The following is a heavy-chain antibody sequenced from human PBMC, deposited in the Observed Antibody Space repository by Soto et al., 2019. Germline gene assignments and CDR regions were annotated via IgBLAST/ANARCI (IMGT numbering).Heavy chain of an antibody. CDR3: GRGGSYPTNYYGMYV. CDR2: IYSGGGT. CDR1: GFTVHSNY. Sequence: EEQLVETGGGLIHPGGSLRLSCAASGFTVHSNYMTRVRQAPGKGLEWVSVIYSGGGTYYTDSVKGRFTISRDISKNTLFLQMTSLRAEDTAVYYCGRGGSYPTNYYGMYVWGQGTTVTVSS. V-gene: IGHV3-53*02. D-gene: IGHD1-26*01. J-gene: IGHJ6*02.